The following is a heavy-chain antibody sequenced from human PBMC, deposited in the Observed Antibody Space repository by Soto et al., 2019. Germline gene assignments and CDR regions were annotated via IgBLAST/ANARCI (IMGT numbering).Heavy chain of an antibody. CDR2: INAGNGNT. CDR1: GYTFTSYA. CDR3: ARGPLHYYDSSGFLGY. J-gene: IGHJ4*02. Sequence: QVQLVQSGAEVKKPGASVKVSCKASGYTFTSYAMHWVRQAPGQRLEWMGWINAGNGNTKYSQKFQGRVTITRDTSASTAYMELSSLRSEDTAVYYCARGPLHYYDSSGFLGYWGQGTLVTVSS. V-gene: IGHV1-3*01. D-gene: IGHD3-22*01.